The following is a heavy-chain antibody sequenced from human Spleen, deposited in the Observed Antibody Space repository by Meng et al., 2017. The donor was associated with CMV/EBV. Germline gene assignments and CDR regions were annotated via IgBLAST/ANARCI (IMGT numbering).Heavy chain of an antibody. CDR1: GDPMFNNRW. V-gene: IGHV4-4*02. J-gene: IGHJ5*02. CDR2: VFSGGST. D-gene: IGHD2-2*02. CDR3: ARLGYCSSTSWYTGWFDP. Sequence: SETLSLTCAVSGDPMFNNRWWSWVRQTPGKGLEWIGEVFSGGSTYYNPSLKSRVTISVDTSKNQFSLKLSSVTAADTAVYYCARLGYCSSTSWYTGWFDPWGQGTLVTVSS.